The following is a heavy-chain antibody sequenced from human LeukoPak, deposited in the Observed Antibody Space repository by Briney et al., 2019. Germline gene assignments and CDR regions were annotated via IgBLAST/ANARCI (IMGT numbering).Heavy chain of an antibody. J-gene: IGHJ3*02. V-gene: IGHV3-23*01. CDR3: AKDPQQDAFDI. Sequence: GGSLRLSCAASGLTISRYAMSWVRQAPGKGLEWVSAISGSGGSTHYADSVKGRFTISRDNSKNTLYLQMNSLRAEDTAVYYCAKDPQQDAFDIWGQGTMVTVSS. D-gene: IGHD6-13*01. CDR1: GLTISRYA. CDR2: ISGSGGST.